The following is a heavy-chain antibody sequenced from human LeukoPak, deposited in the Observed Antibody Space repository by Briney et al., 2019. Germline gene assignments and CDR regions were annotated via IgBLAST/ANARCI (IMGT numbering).Heavy chain of an antibody. V-gene: IGHV3-64D*06. D-gene: IGHD3-10*01. CDR3: VKDSSSGSYFDY. CDR1: GFTFSRYA. CDR2: ISSNGGST. Sequence: PGGSLRLSCSASGFTFSRYAMHWVRQAPGKGLEYVSAISSNGGSTYYADSVKGRFTISRDNSRNTLHLQMSSLRVEDTVVYYCVKDSSSGSYFDYWGQGTLVTVSS. J-gene: IGHJ4*02.